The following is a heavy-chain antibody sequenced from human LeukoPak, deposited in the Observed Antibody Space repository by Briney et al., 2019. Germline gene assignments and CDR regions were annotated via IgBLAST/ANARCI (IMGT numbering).Heavy chain of an antibody. Sequence: SETLSLTCTVSGGSISSYYWSWIRQPPGKGLEWIGYIYYSGSTNYNPSLKSRVTISVDTSKNQFSLKLSSVTAADTAVYYCAGGHYYEPFDIWGQGTMVTVSS. J-gene: IGHJ3*02. CDR1: GGSISSYY. CDR2: IYYSGST. CDR3: AGGHYYEPFDI. V-gene: IGHV4-59*01. D-gene: IGHD3-22*01.